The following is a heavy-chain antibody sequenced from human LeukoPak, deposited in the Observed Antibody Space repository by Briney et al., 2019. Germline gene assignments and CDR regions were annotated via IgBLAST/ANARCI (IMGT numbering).Heavy chain of an antibody. CDR2: IKSKTDGGTT. CDR3: TTQADYYDSSGYPY. CDR1: GFTFSNAW. D-gene: IGHD3-22*01. V-gene: IGHV3-15*01. Sequence: GGSLRLSCAASGFTFSNAWMSWVRQAPGKGLEWVGRIKSKTDGGTTDYAAPVKGRFTISRDDSKNTLYLQMNSLKTEDTAVYYCTTQADYYDSSGYPYRGQGTLVTVSS. J-gene: IGHJ4*02.